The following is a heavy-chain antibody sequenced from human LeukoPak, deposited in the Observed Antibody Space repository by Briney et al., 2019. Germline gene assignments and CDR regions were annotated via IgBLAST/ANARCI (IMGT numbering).Heavy chain of an antibody. CDR3: AIHPSDSSGYFSY. J-gene: IGHJ4*02. CDR1: GYTFSSCT. V-gene: IGHV7-4-1*02. Sequence: ASVKVSCKASGYTFSSCTINWVRQAPGQGLEYMGWIDTKTGNPTYAQGFTGRFVFSLDTSVSTAYLQISSLKAEDTAVYYCAIHPSDSSGYFSYWGQGALVTVSS. D-gene: IGHD3-22*01. CDR2: IDTKTGNP.